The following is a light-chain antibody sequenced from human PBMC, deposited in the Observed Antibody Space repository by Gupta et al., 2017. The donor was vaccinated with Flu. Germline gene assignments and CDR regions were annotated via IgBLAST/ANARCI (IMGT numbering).Light chain of an antibody. V-gene: IGLV1-44*01. J-gene: IGLJ3*02. CDR1: STNIGSTT. Sequence: QSVLTPPPSASGTPGQRVTITCSGSSTNIGSTTVNWYQQLPRTAPQLLIYSYNQRPSGVPDRFSGSRSGTSASLAISGLQSEDEADYYCATWDDSLNAWVFGGGTKLTVL. CDR3: ATWDDSLNAWV. CDR2: SYN.